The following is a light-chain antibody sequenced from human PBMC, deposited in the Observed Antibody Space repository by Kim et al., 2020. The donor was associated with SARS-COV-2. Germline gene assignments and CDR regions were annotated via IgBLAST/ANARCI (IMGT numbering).Light chain of an antibody. V-gene: IGKV1-5*03. CDR2: KAS. J-gene: IGKJ2*01. CDR1: QSISSW. CDR3: QQYKSYPYT. Sequence: SASVGDRVTITCRASQSISSWLAWYQQKPGKAPKLLIQKASTLESGVPSRFSGSGSGTEFTLTIISLQPDDFASYHCQQYKSYPYTFGQGTKLEIK.